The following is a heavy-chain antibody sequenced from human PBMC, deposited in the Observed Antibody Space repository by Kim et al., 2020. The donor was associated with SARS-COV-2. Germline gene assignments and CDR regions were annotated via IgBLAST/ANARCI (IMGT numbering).Heavy chain of an antibody. J-gene: IGHJ4*02. Sequence: KTKSAQNCKGRVTITRDTSANTAYMELSSLTSEDNAVYYCARGMNPTVYDYWGQGTLVTVSS. CDR3: ARGMNPTVYDY. CDR2: KT. D-gene: IGHD4-4*01. V-gene: IGHV1-3*01.